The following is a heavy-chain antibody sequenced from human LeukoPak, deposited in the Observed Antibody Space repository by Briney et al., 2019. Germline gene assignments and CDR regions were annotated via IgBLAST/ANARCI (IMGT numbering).Heavy chain of an antibody. CDR2: IYSGGST. CDR3: ARGYSYGIYYFDY. CDR1: GFTVSSNY. Sequence: GGSLRLSCAASGFTVSSNYMSWVRQAPGKGLEWVSVIYSGGSTYYADSVKGRFTISRDSSKNTLYLQMNSLRAEDTAVYYCARGYSYGIYYFDYWGQGTLVTVSS. V-gene: IGHV3-53*01. J-gene: IGHJ4*02. D-gene: IGHD5-18*01.